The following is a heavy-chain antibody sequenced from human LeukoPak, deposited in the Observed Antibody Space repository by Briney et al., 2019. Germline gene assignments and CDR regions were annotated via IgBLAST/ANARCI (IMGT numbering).Heavy chain of an antibody. J-gene: IGHJ4*02. CDR1: GFTFTSYW. D-gene: IGHD2-2*01. CDR2: IKQDGSEK. V-gene: IGHV3-7*04. Sequence: GGSLRLSCAASGFTFTSYWMTWVRQAPGKGLEWVANIKQDGSEKYYVDSVKGRFTVSRDNDKNSLYLQMHSLRVEDTATYYCVRGSSSFWGQGTLVTV. CDR3: VRGSSSF.